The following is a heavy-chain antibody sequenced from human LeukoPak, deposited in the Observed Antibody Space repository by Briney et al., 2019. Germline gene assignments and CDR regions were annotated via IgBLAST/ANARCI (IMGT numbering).Heavy chain of an antibody. J-gene: IGHJ6*02. CDR3: ARDIRASIRFLAWFKYYYGMDV. CDR1: GYTFTSYY. D-gene: IGHD3-3*01. Sequence: ASVKVSCKASGYTFTSYYMHWVRQAPGQGLEWMGIINPSGGSTSYAQKFQGRVTMTRDTSTSTVYMELSSLRPEDTAVYYCARDIRASIRFLAWFKYYYGMDVWGQGTTVTVSS. V-gene: IGHV1-46*01. CDR2: INPSGGST.